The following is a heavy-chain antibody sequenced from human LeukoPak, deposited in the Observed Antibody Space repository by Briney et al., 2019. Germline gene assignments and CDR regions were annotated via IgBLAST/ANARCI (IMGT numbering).Heavy chain of an antibody. CDR3: ASGGMIVVATDAFDI. Sequence: SETLSLTCTVSGGSISSSSYYWGWIRQPSGKGLEWIGSIYYSGSTYYNPSLKSRVTISVDTSKNQFSLKLSSVTAADTAVYYCASGGMIVVATDAFDIWGQGTMVTVSS. V-gene: IGHV4-39*01. CDR1: GGSISSSSYY. D-gene: IGHD3-22*01. J-gene: IGHJ3*02. CDR2: IYYSGST.